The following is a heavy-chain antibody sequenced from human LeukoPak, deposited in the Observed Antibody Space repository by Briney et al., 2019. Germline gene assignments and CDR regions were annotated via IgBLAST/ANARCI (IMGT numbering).Heavy chain of an antibody. CDR1: GFTFSSYA. V-gene: IGHV3-30-3*01. J-gene: IGHJ4*02. CDR2: ISYDGSNK. CDR3: ARDLEYGSGSYTPIYFDY. D-gene: IGHD3-10*01. Sequence: PGRSLRLSCAASGFTFSSYAMHWVRQAPGKGLEWVAVISYDGSNKYYADSVKGRFTISRDNSKNTLYLQMNSLRAEDTAVYYCARDLEYGSGSYTPIYFDYWGQGTLVTVSS.